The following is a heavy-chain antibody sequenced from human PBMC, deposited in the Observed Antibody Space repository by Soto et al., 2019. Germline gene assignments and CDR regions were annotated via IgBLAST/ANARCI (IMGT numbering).Heavy chain of an antibody. J-gene: IGHJ6*02. D-gene: IGHD3-3*01. CDR2: INPNSGDT. V-gene: IGHV1-2*02. CDR3: ARGERLYYFYYGMDV. Sequence: ASVKVSCKASGYTFTGYYVHWVRQAPGQGLEWMGWINPNSGDTYLAQRFQGRVTMNRDTSIGTAYMELRGLTSDDTAEYYCARGERLYYFYYGMDVWGQGSTVTVSS. CDR1: GYTFTGYY.